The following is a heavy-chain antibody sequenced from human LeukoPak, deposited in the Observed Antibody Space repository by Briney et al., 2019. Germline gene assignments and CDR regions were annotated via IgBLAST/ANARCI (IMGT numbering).Heavy chain of an antibody. CDR3: ARQLGYCSSTSCHNWFAP. D-gene: IGHD2-2*01. CDR2: IYYSGST. CDR1: GGSITSYY. Sequence: SETLSLTCTVSGGSITSYYWSWIRQPPGKGLEWIGYIYYSGSTNYNPSLKSRVTISVDTSKNQFSLRLSSVTAADTAVYYCARQLGYCSSTSCHNWFAPWGRGTLVTVSS. V-gene: IGHV4-59*01. J-gene: IGHJ5*02.